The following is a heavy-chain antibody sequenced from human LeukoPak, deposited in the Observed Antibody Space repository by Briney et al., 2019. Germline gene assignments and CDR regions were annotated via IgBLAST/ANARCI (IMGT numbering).Heavy chain of an antibody. J-gene: IGHJ4*02. CDR1: GFIVSSND. D-gene: IGHD1-26*01. CDR3: ARDTSGRYGD. Sequence: GGSLRLSCAASGFIVSSNDMNWVRQAPGKGLEWVSVIFGGGGTFYADPVMGRFTISRDNSKNTLYLQMNSLRVEDTAVYFCARDTSGRYGDWGQGTLVTVSS. CDR2: IFGGGGT. V-gene: IGHV3-53*01.